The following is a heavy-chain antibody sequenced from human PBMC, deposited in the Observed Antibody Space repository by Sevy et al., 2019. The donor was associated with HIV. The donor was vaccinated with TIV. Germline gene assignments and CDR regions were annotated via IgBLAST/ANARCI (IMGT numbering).Heavy chain of an antibody. CDR2: IRGAGSIT. V-gene: IGHV3-23*01. CDR3: ARNFVPDTTSYFGPLDY. Sequence: GGSLRLSCAASGFTFNSYAMNWVRQAPGKGLEWLSAIRGAGSITFYADSVKGRFTISRDNSRNTLYLQMNSLRAEDTAIYYCARNFVPDTTSYFGPLDYWGRGTLVTVS. D-gene: IGHD3-9*01. J-gene: IGHJ4*02. CDR1: GFTFNSYA.